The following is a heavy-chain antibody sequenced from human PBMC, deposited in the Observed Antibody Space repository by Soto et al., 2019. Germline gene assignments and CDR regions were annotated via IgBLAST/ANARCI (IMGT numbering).Heavy chain of an antibody. J-gene: IGHJ4*02. CDR1: GFTFSSYG. V-gene: IGHV3-33*01. CDR2: IWYDGSNK. CDR3: AREGSSSCGLPDY. D-gene: IGHD6-6*01. Sequence: GGSLRRSCAASGFTFSSYGMHCVRQAPCKGLEWVAVIWYDGSNKYCADSVKGRFTISRDNPKNTLYLQMNSMRAEDTAVYYCAREGSSSCGLPDYWGQGTLVTVSS.